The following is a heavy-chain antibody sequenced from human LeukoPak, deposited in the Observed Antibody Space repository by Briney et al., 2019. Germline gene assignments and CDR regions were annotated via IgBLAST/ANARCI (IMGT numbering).Heavy chain of an antibody. V-gene: IGHV4-4*09. J-gene: IGHJ4*02. D-gene: IGHD1-26*01. CDR2: IYNSENT. Sequence: PSETLSLTCIVSGGSISSYYWSWIRQPPGRGLEWIGYIYNSENTKYNSSLESRVTMSEDTSRNQVFLKLSSVTAADTAVYYCARVSGTYSMYYFDYWGQGTLVTVSS. CDR1: GGSISSYY. CDR3: ARVSGTYSMYYFDY.